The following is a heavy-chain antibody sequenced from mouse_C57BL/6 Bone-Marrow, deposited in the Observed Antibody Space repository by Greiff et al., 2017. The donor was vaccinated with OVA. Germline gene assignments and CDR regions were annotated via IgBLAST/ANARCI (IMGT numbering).Heavy chain of an antibody. CDR1: GYMFTDYY. V-gene: IGHV1-77*01. CDR2: IGPGSGST. Sequence: VQLQQSGPELVKPGASVKISCKASGYMFTDYYMNWVKQRPGQGLEWIGKIGPGSGSTYYNEKFKGKATLTADKSSSTAYMQLSSLTSEDSAVYFCARQAQATGFDYWGQGTTLTVSS. D-gene: IGHD3-2*02. J-gene: IGHJ2*01. CDR3: ARQAQATGFDY.